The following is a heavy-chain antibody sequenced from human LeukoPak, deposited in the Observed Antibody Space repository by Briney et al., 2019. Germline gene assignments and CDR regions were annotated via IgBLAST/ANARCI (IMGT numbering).Heavy chain of an antibody. Sequence: GGSLRLSCAASGFTFSVAAMTWVRQAPGKGLEWVLLIGASGESTYYADSVKGRFTISRDNSKNTLSLQMNSLRVEDTAMYFCAKDIQLSTWGLGTMVTVSS. J-gene: IGHJ3*01. CDR1: GFTFSVAA. V-gene: IGHV3-23*01. D-gene: IGHD5-24*01. CDR2: IGASGEST. CDR3: AKDIQLST.